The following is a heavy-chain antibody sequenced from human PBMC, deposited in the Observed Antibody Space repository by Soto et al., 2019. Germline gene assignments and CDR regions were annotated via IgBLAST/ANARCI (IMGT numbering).Heavy chain of an antibody. D-gene: IGHD6-19*01. CDR2: IYYSGVT. V-gene: IGHV4-61*08. CDR3: TREQSDDNYFDP. CDR1: GAALSSGVYF. J-gene: IGHJ5*02. Sequence: SETLSRTCTVSGAALSSGVYFYSWFRQPPGKGLEWLGYIYYSGVTNYNPSLKSRVTISLDKSKSQFSLRLISVTAADTAVYYCTREQSDDNYFDPWGQGTLVTVSS.